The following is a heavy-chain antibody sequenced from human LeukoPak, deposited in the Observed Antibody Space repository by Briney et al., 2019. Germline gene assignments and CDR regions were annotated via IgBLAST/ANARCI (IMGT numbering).Heavy chain of an antibody. CDR2: INHSGST. CDR3: LTYKYGMDV. V-gene: IGHV4-34*03. Sequence: PSETLSLTCAVYGGSFSGYYWSWIRQPPGKGLEWIGEINHSGSTNYNPSLKSRVTISVDKSKNQFSLKLSSVTAADTAVYYCLTYKYGMDVWGQGTTVTVSS. CDR1: GGSFSGYY. J-gene: IGHJ6*02. D-gene: IGHD1-14*01.